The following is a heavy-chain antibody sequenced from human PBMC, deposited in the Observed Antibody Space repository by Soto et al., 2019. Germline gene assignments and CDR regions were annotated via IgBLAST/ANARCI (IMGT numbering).Heavy chain of an antibody. CDR3: ARLGLFGESFFDDY. J-gene: IGHJ4*02. Sequence: PSETLSLTCAVYGGSVGGYYWSWVRQPPGKGLEWIGEINHSGSITYAPSLKSRVTMSVDTSKNQFSLKLSSVTAADTAVYYCARLGLFGESFFDDYCGQGTVVT. D-gene: IGHD3-10*01. CDR1: GGSVGGYY. CDR2: INHSGSI. V-gene: IGHV4-34*01.